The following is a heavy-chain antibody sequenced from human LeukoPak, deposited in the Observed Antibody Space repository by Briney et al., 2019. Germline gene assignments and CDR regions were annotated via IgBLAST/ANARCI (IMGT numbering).Heavy chain of an antibody. D-gene: IGHD3-10*01. CDR1: QYTFTDYA. CDR3: ARGSYFYGSGSFMGSDY. J-gene: IGHJ4*02. CDR2: INAGNGNT. Sequence: ASVKVSCKASQYTFTDYAVHWVRQAPGQRLEWMGWINAGNGNTEYSQNFQDRVTITRDTSATTAYMELSSLRSEDTAVYYCARGSYFYGSGSFMGSDYWGQGTLVTVSS. V-gene: IGHV1-3*01.